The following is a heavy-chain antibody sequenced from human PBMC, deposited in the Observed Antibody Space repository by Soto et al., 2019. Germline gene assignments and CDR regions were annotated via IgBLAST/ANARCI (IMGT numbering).Heavy chain of an antibody. Sequence: QVQLVQSGAEVKKPGSSVKVSCKASGGTFSSYAISWVRQAPGQGLEWMGGIIPIFGTANYAQKFQGRVTISADESTSTAYMELSSLISEDTAVYYCARDNRDSSSHPLYYFDYWGQGTLVTVSS. D-gene: IGHD6-6*01. CDR1: GGTFSSYA. V-gene: IGHV1-69*01. CDR2: IIPIFGTA. CDR3: ARDNRDSSSHPLYYFDY. J-gene: IGHJ4*02.